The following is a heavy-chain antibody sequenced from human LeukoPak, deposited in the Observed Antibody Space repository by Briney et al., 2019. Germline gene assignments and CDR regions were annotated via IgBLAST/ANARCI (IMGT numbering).Heavy chain of an antibody. V-gene: IGHV4-59*08. CDR1: GGSIRSYY. D-gene: IGHD1-26*01. CDR2: IYYSGST. CDR3: ARHTSSGSYYGMDV. Sequence: KASETLSLTCTVAGGSIRSYYWSWIRQPPGKGLEWIGYIYYSGSTNYNPSLKSRVTISVDTSKNQLSLKLSAVTAADTAVYYCARHTSSGSYYGMDVWGQGTTDTVSS. J-gene: IGHJ6*02.